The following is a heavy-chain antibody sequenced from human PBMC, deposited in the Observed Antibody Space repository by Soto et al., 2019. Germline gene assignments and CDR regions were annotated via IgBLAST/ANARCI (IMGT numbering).Heavy chain of an antibody. V-gene: IGHV3-23*01. D-gene: IGHD2-21*01. Sequence: VQLLESGGGLLQPGGSLRLSCAASGFTFSNYAMSWVRQAPGRGLEWVSAISGSGGSTYYADSVKGRFTISRDNSKNTLYLQMNSLRAEDTAVYYCATREIPRMDVWGQGTTVIVSS. CDR2: ISGSGGST. J-gene: IGHJ6*02. CDR1: GFTFSNYA. CDR3: ATREIPRMDV.